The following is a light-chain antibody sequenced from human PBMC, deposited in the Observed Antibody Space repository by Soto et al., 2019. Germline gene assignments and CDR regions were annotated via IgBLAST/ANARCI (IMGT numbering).Light chain of an antibody. Sequence: SALTQPASVSGSPGQSITISCTGTSSDVGAYKYVSWYQQHPGKAPKVMIYEVSNRPSGVSNRFSGSKSGNTASLTISGLXAEDEADYFCSSYSSSSTLFIFGTGTKVTVL. CDR3: SSYSSSSTLFI. CDR1: SSDVGAYKY. V-gene: IGLV2-14*01. CDR2: EVS. J-gene: IGLJ1*01.